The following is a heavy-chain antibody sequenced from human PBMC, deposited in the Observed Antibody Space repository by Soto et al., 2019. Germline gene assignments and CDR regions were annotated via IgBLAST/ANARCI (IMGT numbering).Heavy chain of an antibody. CDR1: GGTFSSYA. Sequence: ASVKVSCKASGGTFSSYAISWVRQAPGQGLEWMGGIIPIFGTANYAQKFQGRVTITADESTSTAYMELSSLRSEDTAVYYCARDGPGAVAGYFDYWGQGTLVTVSS. CDR2: IIPIFGTA. CDR3: ARDGPGAVAGYFDY. D-gene: IGHD6-19*01. J-gene: IGHJ4*02. V-gene: IGHV1-69*13.